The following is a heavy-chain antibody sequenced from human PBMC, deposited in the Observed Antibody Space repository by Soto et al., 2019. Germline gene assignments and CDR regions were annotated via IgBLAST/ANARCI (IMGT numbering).Heavy chain of an antibody. Sequence: WGSLRLSCAASGFTFSSYAISFFRHSPFKWLEWVSATSGSGGSTYYADSVKGRFTISRDNSKNTLYLQMNSLRAEDTAVYYCASAVADFFDYWGQGTLVTVSS. CDR3: ASAVADFFDY. CDR1: GFTFSSYA. J-gene: IGHJ4*02. V-gene: IGHV3-23*01. D-gene: IGHD6-19*01. CDR2: TSGSGGST.